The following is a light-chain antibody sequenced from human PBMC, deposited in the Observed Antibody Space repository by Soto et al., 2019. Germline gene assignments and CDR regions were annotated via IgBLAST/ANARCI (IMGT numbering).Light chain of an antibody. V-gene: IGKV1-39*01. CDR2: AAS. CDR1: QSISSY. Sequence: IHMTQSPSSLSASVGDRVTITCRASQSISSYLNWYQQKPGKAPKLLIYAASSLQSGVPSRFSGSRSGTDFTLTISSLQPEDFATYYCQQSYSTPPTFGGGTKVDIK. CDR3: QQSYSTPPT. J-gene: IGKJ4*01.